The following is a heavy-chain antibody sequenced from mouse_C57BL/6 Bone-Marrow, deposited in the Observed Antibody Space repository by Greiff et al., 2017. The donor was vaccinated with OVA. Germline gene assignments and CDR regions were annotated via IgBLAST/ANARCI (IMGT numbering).Heavy chain of an antibody. J-gene: IGHJ1*03. CDR3: AREGYYGRWYFDV. CDR1: GYTFTSYW. D-gene: IGHD1-1*01. V-gene: IGHV1-64*01. Sequence: QVQLQQPGAELVKPGASVKLSCKASGYTFTSYWMHWVKQRPGQGLEWIGMIHPNSGSTNYNEKFKSKATLTVDKSSSTAYMQLSSLTSEDSAVYYCAREGYYGRWYFDVWGTGTTVTVSS. CDR2: IHPNSGST.